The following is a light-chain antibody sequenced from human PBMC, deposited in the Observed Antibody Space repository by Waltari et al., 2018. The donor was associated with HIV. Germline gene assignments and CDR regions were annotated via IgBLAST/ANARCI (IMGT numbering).Light chain of an antibody. V-gene: IGLV2-14*03. CDR2: EVS. CDR3: SSYTGSTTVV. Sequence: QSALTQPASVSGSPGRSITISCTGTSSDIGGYNYVSWYQQHPGKAPKLMIYEVSNRPSGFSSRFSGSKSGNTASLTISGLQAEDEADYYCSSYTGSTTVVFGGGTKVTVL. CDR1: SSDIGGYNY. J-gene: IGLJ2*01.